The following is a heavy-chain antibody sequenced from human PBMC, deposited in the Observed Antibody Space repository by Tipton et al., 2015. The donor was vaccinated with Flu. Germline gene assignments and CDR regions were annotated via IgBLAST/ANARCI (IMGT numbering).Heavy chain of an antibody. CDR3: ASWYSSSWYGEDYYYYGMDV. D-gene: IGHD6-13*01. CDR2: INHSGST. J-gene: IGHJ6*02. V-gene: IGHV4-34*01. CDR1: GGSFSGYY. Sequence: TLSLTCAVYGGSFSGYYWSWIRQPPGKGLEWIGEINHSGSTNYNPSLKSRVTISVDTSKNQFSLKLSSVTAADTAVYYCASWYSSSWYGEDYYYYGMDVWGQGTTVTVSS.